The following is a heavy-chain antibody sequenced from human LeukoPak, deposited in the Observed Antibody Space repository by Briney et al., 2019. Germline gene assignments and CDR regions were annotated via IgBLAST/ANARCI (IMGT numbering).Heavy chain of an antibody. CDR1: GYSFIGYY. Sequence: ASVKVSCXASGYSFIGYYLHWVRQAHGQGLEWMGWINPKSGDTNYAQKFQGRVTMTRDTSINTAYMDLSSLRSDDTAVYYCARDFDDFWSGYNNYFDCWGQGTLVTVSS. V-gene: IGHV1-2*02. J-gene: IGHJ4*02. D-gene: IGHD3-3*01. CDR2: INPKSGDT. CDR3: ARDFDDFWSGYNNYFDC.